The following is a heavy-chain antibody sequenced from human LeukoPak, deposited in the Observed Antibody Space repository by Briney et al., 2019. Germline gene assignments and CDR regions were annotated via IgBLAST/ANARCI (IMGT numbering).Heavy chain of an antibody. J-gene: IGHJ6*03. CDR3: ARAPTVTGSYYYYYMDV. D-gene: IGHD4-11*01. CDR2: IYSGGST. CDR1: GFTVSSHY. Sequence: GGSLRLSCAASGFTVSSHYMSWVRQAPGKGLEWVSVIYSGGSTYYADSVKGRFTISRDNSKNTLYLQMNSLRAEDTAVYYCARAPTVTGSYYYYYMDVWGKGTTVTVSS. V-gene: IGHV3-53*01.